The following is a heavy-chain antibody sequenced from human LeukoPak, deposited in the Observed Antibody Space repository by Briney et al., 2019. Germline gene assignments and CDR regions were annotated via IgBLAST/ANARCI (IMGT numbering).Heavy chain of an antibody. J-gene: IGHJ5*02. CDR1: GYTFTGYY. CDR3: ARQILYSSSWYYWFDP. Sequence: GASVKVSCKASGYTFTGYYMHWVRQAPGQGLEWMGWINPNSGGTNYAQKFQGRVTMTRDTSISTAYMELSRLRSDDTAVYYCARQILYSSSWYYWFDPWGQGTLVTVSS. D-gene: IGHD6-13*01. CDR2: INPNSGGT. V-gene: IGHV1-2*02.